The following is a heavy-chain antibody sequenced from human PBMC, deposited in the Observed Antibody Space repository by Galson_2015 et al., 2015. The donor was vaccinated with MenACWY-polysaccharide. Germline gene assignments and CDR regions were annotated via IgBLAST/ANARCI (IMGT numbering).Heavy chain of an antibody. D-gene: IGHD4-23*01. CDR1: GSSFPSYW. CDR2: ISPGDSDT. Sequence: QSGAEVKKPGESLQLSCRGSGSSFPSYWIGWVRPMPGNGLEWMGIISPGDSDTRYSPSFQGQVTISADKSISTAYLQWSSLKASDTAMYYCARPADYGGADDAFDIWGQGTMVTVSS. J-gene: IGHJ3*02. CDR3: ARPADYGGADDAFDI. V-gene: IGHV5-51*03.